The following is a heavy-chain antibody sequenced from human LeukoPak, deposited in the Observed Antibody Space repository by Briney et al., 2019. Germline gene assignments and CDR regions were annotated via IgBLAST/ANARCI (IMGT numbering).Heavy chain of an antibody. CDR2: ISAYNGNT. CDR3: ARVGYYDSSGYYDY. Sequence: GASVKVSCKASGGTFSSYAISWVRQAPGQGLEWMGWISAYNGNTNYAQKLQGRVTMTTDTSTSTAYMELRSLRSDDTAVYYCARVGYYDSSGYYDYWGQGTLVTVSS. D-gene: IGHD3-22*01. J-gene: IGHJ4*02. V-gene: IGHV1-18*01. CDR1: GGTFSSYA.